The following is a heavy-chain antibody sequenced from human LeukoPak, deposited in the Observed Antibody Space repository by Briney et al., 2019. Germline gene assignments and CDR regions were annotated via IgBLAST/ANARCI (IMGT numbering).Heavy chain of an antibody. Sequence: ASVKVSCKASGYTFTSYGISWVRQAPGQGLEWMGWISAYNGNTNYAQKLQGRVTMTTDTSTSTVYMELRSLRSDDTAVYYCARDLRNYDSLLIDYWGQGTLVTVSS. D-gene: IGHD3-9*01. V-gene: IGHV1-18*01. CDR2: ISAYNGNT. CDR1: GYTFTSYG. J-gene: IGHJ4*02. CDR3: ARDLRNYDSLLIDY.